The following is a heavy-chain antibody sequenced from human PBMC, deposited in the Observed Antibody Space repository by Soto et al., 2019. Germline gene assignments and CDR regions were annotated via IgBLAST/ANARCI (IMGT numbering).Heavy chain of an antibody. CDR1: GFTFNNYA. V-gene: IGHV3-23*01. CDR3: AKDGGIAAAGPIDY. Sequence: EVQLLESGGGLVQPGGSLRLSCAAPGFTFNNYATSWVRQAPGKGLEWVSAVSGSGGSTYYADSVKGRFTISRDNSKNTLYLQMNSLRAEDTAVYCCAKDGGIAAAGPIDYWGQGTLVTVSS. CDR2: VSGSGGST. J-gene: IGHJ4*02. D-gene: IGHD6-13*01.